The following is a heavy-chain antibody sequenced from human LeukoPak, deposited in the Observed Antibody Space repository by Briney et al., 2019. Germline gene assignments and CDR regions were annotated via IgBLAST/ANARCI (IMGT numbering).Heavy chain of an antibody. V-gene: IGHV4-39*07. CDR3: ARQIVGLLWFGELTYYMDV. D-gene: IGHD3-10*01. CDR1: GGSISSSSYY. J-gene: IGHJ6*03. CDR2: IYYSGST. Sequence: SETLSLTCTVSGGSISSSSYYWGWIRQPPGKGLEWIGSIYYSGSTYYNPSLKSRVTISVDTSKNQFSLKLSSVTAADTAVYYCARQIVGLLWFGELTYYMDVWGKGTTVTISS.